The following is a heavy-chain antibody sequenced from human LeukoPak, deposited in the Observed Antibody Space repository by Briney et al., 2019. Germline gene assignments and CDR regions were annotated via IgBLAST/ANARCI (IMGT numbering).Heavy chain of an antibody. CDR3: ARVYSSGSYYFDY. CDR2: ISAYNGST. J-gene: IGHJ4*02. Sequence: ASVKVSCKASGYIFTDYYMHWVRQAPGQGLEWMGWISAYNGSTNYAQRLQGRVTMTTDTSTSTAYMELRSLRSDDTAVYYCARVYSSGSYYFDYWGQGTLVTVSS. V-gene: IGHV1-18*04. D-gene: IGHD6-19*01. CDR1: GYIFTDYY.